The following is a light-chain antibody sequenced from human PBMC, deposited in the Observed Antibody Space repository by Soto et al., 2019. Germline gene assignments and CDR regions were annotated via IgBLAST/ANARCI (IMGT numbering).Light chain of an antibody. CDR3: QQYDNLPRT. V-gene: IGKV1-33*01. Sequence: DIQMTQSPSSLSASVGDRVTITCQASQDISNYLNWYQQKPGKAPKLLIYDASNLETGVPSRFSGSGSGTDFTFTISSLQPEGIATYYCQQYDNLPRTFGQGTEVDIK. CDR2: DAS. J-gene: IGKJ1*01. CDR1: QDISNY.